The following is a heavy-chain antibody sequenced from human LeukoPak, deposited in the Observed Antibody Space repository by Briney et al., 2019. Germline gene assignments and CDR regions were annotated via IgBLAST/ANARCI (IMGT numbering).Heavy chain of an antibody. CDR1: GFTFSSYG. CDR2: IWYDGSNK. Sequence: GGSLRLSCVASGFTFSSYGMHWVRQAPGKGLEWVAVIWYDGSNKYYADSVKGRFTISRDNSKNTLYLQMNSLRAEDTAVYYCEKDAGCSGYGPFDYWGQGTLVTVSS. CDR3: EKDAGCSGYGPFDY. J-gene: IGHJ4*02. V-gene: IGHV3-33*06. D-gene: IGHD5-12*01.